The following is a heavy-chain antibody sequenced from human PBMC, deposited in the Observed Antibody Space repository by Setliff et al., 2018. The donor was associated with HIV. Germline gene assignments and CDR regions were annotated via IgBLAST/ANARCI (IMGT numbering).Heavy chain of an antibody. V-gene: IGHV4-59*01. CDR3: ARGLKGGGYYFDL. CDR1: GDSISGYY. D-gene: IGHD1-26*01. Sequence: SETLSLTCTVSGDSISGYYRGWVRQPPGKGLEWIGYVYYSGSTNYNPSLQSRVTLSFDTSKNNFSLNLNSVTATDTAVYYCARGLKGGGYYFDLWGQGTPVTVSS. CDR2: VYYSGST. J-gene: IGHJ4*02.